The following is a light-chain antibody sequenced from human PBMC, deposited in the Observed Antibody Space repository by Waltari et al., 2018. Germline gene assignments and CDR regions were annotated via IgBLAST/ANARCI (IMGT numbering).Light chain of an antibody. CDR2: GAS. Sequence: EIVLTQSPATLSLSPGARATLSCRASQSVSSYLAWYQQKPGQAPRLLSSGASSRATGIPDRFSGSGSGTDFTLTISRLEPEDFAVYYCQQYGGSSWTFGQGTKVEIK. CDR1: QSVSSY. J-gene: IGKJ1*01. V-gene: IGKV3-20*01. CDR3: QQYGGSSWT.